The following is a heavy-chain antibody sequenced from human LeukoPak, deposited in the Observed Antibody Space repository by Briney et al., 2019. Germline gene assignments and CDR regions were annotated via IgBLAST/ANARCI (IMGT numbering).Heavy chain of an antibody. V-gene: IGHV1-2*02. CDR1: GYTFTGYY. D-gene: IGHD4-17*01. J-gene: IGHJ4*02. CDR2: INPNSGGT. Sequence: GASVKVSCKASGYTFTGYYMHWVRQAPGQGLEWMGWINPNSGGTNYAQKFQGRVTMTRDTSISTAYMELSRLRSDDTAVYYCARDDYGDYVWLDYWGQGTLVTVSS. CDR3: ARDDYGDYVWLDY.